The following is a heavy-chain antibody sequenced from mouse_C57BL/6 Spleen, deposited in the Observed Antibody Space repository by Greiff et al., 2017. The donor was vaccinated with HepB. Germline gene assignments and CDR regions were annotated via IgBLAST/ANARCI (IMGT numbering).Heavy chain of an antibody. CDR1: GFTFSSYG. D-gene: IGHD1-1*01. CDR2: ISSGGSYT. CDR3: ARITTVDYAMDY. V-gene: IGHV5-6*02. J-gene: IGHJ4*01. Sequence: DVMLVESGGDLVKPGGSLKLSCAASGFTFSSYGMSWVRQTPDKRLEWVATISSGGSYTYYPDGVKGRFTISRDNAKNTLYLQMSSLKSEDTAMYYCARITTVDYAMDYWGQGTSVTVSS.